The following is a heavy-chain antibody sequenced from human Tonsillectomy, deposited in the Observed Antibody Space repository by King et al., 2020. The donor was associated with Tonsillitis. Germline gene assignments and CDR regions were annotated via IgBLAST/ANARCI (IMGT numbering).Heavy chain of an antibody. D-gene: IGHD3-10*01. J-gene: IGHJ4*02. CDR2: INPATGST. V-gene: IGHV1-46*03. CDR1: GYSFTTYY. CDR3: ARVPPMVVGVGEFDY. Sequence: QLVQSGAEVKKPGASVKVSCRASGYSFTTYYIHWVRQAPGQGLEWMGVINPATGSTTYAQKFQGRVSMTRDTSTSTVYMDLSSLRAEDTAVYYCARVPPMVVGVGEFDYWGQGTLVTVSS.